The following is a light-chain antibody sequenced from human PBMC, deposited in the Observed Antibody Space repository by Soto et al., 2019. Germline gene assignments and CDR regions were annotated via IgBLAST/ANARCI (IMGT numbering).Light chain of an antibody. CDR3: CSYAGSYV. V-gene: IGLV2-11*01. CDR1: RSDIGSYNY. J-gene: IGLJ1*01. CDR2: GVS. Sequence: QSVLTQPASVSGSPGQSITISCSGTRSDIGSYNYVAWYQQFPGKTPKILIYGVSKRPSGVPDRFSGSKSGNTASLTISGLQAEDEADYYCCSYAGSYVFGTGTKVTVL.